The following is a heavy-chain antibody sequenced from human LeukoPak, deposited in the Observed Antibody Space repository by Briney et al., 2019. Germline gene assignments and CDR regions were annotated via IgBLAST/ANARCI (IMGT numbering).Heavy chain of an antibody. CDR1: GYTFTSYY. Sequence: ASVKVTCKASGYTFTSYYLHWVRRAPGQGLEWMGIINPGGGSTTYAHNFQGRVSMTRDTSRSTVYMELSGLRYEDTAVYYCARGWSAATKSLYFDYWGQGTLVTVSS. D-gene: IGHD2-15*01. CDR2: INPGGGST. CDR3: ARGWSAATKSLYFDY. J-gene: IGHJ4*02. V-gene: IGHV1-46*01.